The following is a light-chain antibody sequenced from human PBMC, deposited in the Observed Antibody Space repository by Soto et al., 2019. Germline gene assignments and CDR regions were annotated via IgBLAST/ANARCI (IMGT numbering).Light chain of an antibody. Sequence: IFVTQSPXXLXXSXXEIXTLSCRASQFLSSYLAWYQQKPGQPPRLLIYDTSNRAAGVPARFSGSRSGTDFTLTISSLEPEDFAVYFCHQRNKFGQGTRLEIK. J-gene: IGKJ5*01. CDR2: DTS. CDR3: HQRNK. CDR1: QFLSSY. V-gene: IGKV3-11*01.